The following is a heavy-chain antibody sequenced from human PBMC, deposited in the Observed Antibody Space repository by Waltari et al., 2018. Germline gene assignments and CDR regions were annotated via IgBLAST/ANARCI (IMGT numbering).Heavy chain of an antibody. V-gene: IGHV3-23*01. CDR1: GFTFSSYA. CDR2: ISGRVGST. Sequence: EVQLLESGGGLVQPGGSLRLSCAASGFTFSSYAMSWVRQAPGKGLEWVSAISGRVGSTTYAESVKGRFTISRDNSKNTLYRQMNSLRAEDTAVYYCSRRAFDYWGQGTLVTVSS. J-gene: IGHJ4*02. CDR3: SRRAFDY.